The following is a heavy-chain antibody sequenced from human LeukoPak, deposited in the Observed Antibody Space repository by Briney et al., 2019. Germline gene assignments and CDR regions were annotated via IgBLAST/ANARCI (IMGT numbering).Heavy chain of an antibody. V-gene: IGHV3-30*04. Sequence: GRSLRLSCAASGFTLSSYAMHWVRQAPGKGLEWVAVISYDGSNKYYADSVKGRFTISRDNSKNTLYLQMNSLRAEDTAVYYCARDSWGSIAARGLAFDIWGQGTMVTVSS. CDR3: ARDSWGSIAARGLAFDI. D-gene: IGHD6-25*01. CDR1: GFTLSSYA. CDR2: ISYDGSNK. J-gene: IGHJ3*02.